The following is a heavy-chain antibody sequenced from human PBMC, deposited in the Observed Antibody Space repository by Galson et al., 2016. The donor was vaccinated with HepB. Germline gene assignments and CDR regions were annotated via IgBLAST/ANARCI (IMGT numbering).Heavy chain of an antibody. Sequence: SLRLSCAGSGFTFSRYNMNWVRQAPGKGLEWLADISISGSTVYYADSVKGRFTISRDNDKNSVYLQMDSRRDEDTAVYYCAREADFYDSTGYFPPFAYWGQGILVTVSS. CDR3: AREADFYDSTGYFPPFAY. CDR2: ISISGSTV. V-gene: IGHV3-48*03. J-gene: IGHJ4*02. CDR1: GFTFSRYN. D-gene: IGHD3-22*01.